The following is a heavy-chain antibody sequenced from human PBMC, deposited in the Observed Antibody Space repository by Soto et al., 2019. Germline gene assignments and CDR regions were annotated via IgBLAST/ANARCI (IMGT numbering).Heavy chain of an antibody. Sequence: QVQLQESGPGLVKPSETLSLTCTVSGGSISSYYWSWIRQPPGKGLEWIGYIYYSGSTNYNPSLKSRVTISVDTSKNQFSLKLSSVTAADTAVYYCARDTDDRGMYSFDYWGQGTLVTVSS. CDR3: ARDTDDRGMYSFDY. V-gene: IGHV4-59*01. CDR2: IYYSGST. CDR1: GGSISSYY. J-gene: IGHJ4*02. D-gene: IGHD3-16*01.